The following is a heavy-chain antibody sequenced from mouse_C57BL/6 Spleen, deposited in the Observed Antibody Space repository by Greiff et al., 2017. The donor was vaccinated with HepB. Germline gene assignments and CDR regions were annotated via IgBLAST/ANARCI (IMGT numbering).Heavy chain of an antibody. CDR3: ANWYAMDY. CDR1: GYTFTSYW. Sequence: QVQLQQSGAELVKPGASVKLSCKASGYTFTSYWMQWVKQRPGQGLEWIGEIDPSDSYTNYNQKFKGKATLTVDTSSSTAYMQLSSLTSEDSAVYYCANWYAMDYWGQGTSVTVSS. V-gene: IGHV1-50*01. CDR2: IDPSDSYT. D-gene: IGHD4-1*01. J-gene: IGHJ4*01.